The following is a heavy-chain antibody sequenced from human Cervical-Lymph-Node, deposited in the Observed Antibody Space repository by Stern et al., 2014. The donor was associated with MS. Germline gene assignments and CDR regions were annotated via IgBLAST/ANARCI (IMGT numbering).Heavy chain of an antibody. V-gene: IGHV1-18*01. Sequence: VQLLESGAEVKTPGASVKVSCKTSGYTFTNYAINWVRQAPGQGLEWMGWISPYNRNTDYAQNLQGRVIMTTDTSTSTAYMELRGLRSDDTAVYYCTRVSNYYGSGGYFDYWGQGTLVTVSS. J-gene: IGHJ4*02. CDR3: TRVSNYYGSGGYFDY. D-gene: IGHD3-10*01. CDR1: GYTFTNYA. CDR2: ISPYNRNT.